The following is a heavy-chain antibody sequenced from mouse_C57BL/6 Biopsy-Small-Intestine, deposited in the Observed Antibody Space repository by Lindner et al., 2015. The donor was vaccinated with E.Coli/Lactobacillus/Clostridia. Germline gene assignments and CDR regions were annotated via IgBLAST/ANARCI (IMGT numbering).Heavy chain of an antibody. CDR3: ASWGNFEI. D-gene: IGHD4-1*01. Sequence: VQLQESGAELVRPGTSVKVSCKASGYAFANFLIEWVKQRPGQGLEWIGVINPGSGGTAYNEKFKGKAILTSNKSSSTAYMQLSSLTSEDSAVYFCASWGNFEIWGQGTTLTVSS. J-gene: IGHJ2*01. CDR2: INPGSGGT. V-gene: IGHV1-54*01. CDR1: GYAFANFL.